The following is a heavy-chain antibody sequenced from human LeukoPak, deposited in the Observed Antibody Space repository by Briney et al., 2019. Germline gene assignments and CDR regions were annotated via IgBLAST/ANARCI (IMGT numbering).Heavy chain of an antibody. J-gene: IGHJ4*02. Sequence: PGGSLRLSCAASGFTFSSYAMSWVRQAPGKGLEWVSAISGSGGSTYYAVCVKGRFTISRDNSKNTLYLQMNSVRAEDTAVYYCAKDRGVWWELLDYWGQGTLVTGSS. V-gene: IGHV3-23*01. D-gene: IGHD1-26*01. CDR1: GFTFSSYA. CDR3: AKDRGVWWELLDY. CDR2: ISGSGGST.